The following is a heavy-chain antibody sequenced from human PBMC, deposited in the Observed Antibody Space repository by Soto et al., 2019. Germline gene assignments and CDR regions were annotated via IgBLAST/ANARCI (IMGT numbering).Heavy chain of an antibody. V-gene: IGHV3-48*01. CDR2: ISSSSSTI. CDR1: GLTFSSYS. J-gene: IGHJ6*02. Sequence: GGSLRLSCAASGLTFSSYSMNWVRQAPGKELEWVSYISSSSSTIYYADSVKGRFTISRDNAKNSLYLHMNSLRAEDTAVYYCASGEESRDYYYGMDVWGQGTTVTVSS. CDR3: ASGEESRDYYYGMDV.